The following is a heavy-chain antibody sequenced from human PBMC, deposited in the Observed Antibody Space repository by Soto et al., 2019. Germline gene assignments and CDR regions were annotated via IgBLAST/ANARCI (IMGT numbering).Heavy chain of an antibody. D-gene: IGHD2-21*01. CDR3: ARHIAVSGTRGFDH. Sequence: PSETLSLTCAVSGGSITSNWWSWVRQPPGKGLEWIAEIFHTGSANYNPSLMGRLTISMDKSRSHLSLTLNSVTAADTAVYYCARHIAVSGTRGFDHWGQGTLVTVSS. V-gene: IGHV4-4*02. CDR1: GGSITSNW. CDR2: IFHTGSA. J-gene: IGHJ4*02.